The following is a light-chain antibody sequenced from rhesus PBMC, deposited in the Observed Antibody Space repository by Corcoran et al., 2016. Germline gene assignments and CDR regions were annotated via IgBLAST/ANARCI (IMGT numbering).Light chain of an antibody. Sequence: EIVMTQSPATLALSPGERATLSCRASQSVSSYLAWYQQKLGQAPRLLIYGASSRATGIPDRFSGSGSRTEFTLTISSLEPEDVGVYFCLQSSNWPRTFGQGTKVEIK. CDR1: QSVSSY. V-gene: IGKV3-24*04. J-gene: IGKJ1*01. CDR2: GAS. CDR3: LQSSNWPRT.